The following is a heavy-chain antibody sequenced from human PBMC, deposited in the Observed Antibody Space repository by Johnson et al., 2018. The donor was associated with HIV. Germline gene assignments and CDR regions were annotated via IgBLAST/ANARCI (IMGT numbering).Heavy chain of an antibody. J-gene: IGHJ3*02. CDR2: IWYDGSNK. Sequence: QEKLVESGGGVVQPGRSLRLSCAASGFTFSSYGMHWVRQAPGKGLEWVAVIWYDGSNKYYADSVKGRFTISRDNSKNTLYLQMNSLRAEDTAVYYCAKEGDNYGGNWEAFDIWGQGTMVTVSS. V-gene: IGHV3-33*06. D-gene: IGHD4-23*01. CDR3: AKEGDNYGGNWEAFDI. CDR1: GFTFSSYG.